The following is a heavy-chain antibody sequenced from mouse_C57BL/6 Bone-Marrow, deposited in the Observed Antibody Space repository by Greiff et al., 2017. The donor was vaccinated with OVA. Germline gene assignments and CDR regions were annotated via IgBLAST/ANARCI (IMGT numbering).Heavy chain of an antibody. CDR2: IDPSDSYT. V-gene: IGHV1-59*01. J-gene: IGHJ4*01. CDR1: GYTFTSYW. D-gene: IGHD2-1*01. CDR3: AKGGNYH. Sequence: VQLQQPGAELVRPGTSVKLSCKASGYTFTSYWMHWVKQRPGQGLEWIGVIDPSDSYTNYNQKFKGKATLTVDTSSSTAYMQLSSLTSEDSAVYYCAKGGNYHWGQGTSVTVSS.